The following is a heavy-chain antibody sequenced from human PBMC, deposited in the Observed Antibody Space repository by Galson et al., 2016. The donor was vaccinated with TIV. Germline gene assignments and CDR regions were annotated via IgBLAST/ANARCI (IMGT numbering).Heavy chain of an antibody. Sequence: SKTLSLTCAVSGYSIKSGYYWGWIRQPPGKGLQWIGSIYESGTTYYNPSLKSRLTMSVDTSKNQFSLKLSSVSAADTAVYYCVREGSTVTMHHYFGMDVWGQGTSVTVSS. CDR2: IYESGTT. CDR3: VREGSTVTMHHYFGMDV. V-gene: IGHV4-38-2*02. CDR1: GYSIKSGYY. J-gene: IGHJ6*02. D-gene: IGHD4-17*01.